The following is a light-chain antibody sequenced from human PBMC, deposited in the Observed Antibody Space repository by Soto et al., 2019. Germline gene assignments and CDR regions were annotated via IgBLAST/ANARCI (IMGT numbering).Light chain of an antibody. V-gene: IGKV3-15*01. CDR2: GAS. CDR1: QSVSSN. CDR3: QQYDNWPWT. Sequence: EIVMTQSPATLSVSPGERATLSCRASQSVSSNLAWYQQKPGQAPRLVIYGASTRATGIPVRFSGSGSGTEFTLTISSLQSEDFAFYYCQQYDNWPWTFGQGTKVDIK. J-gene: IGKJ1*01.